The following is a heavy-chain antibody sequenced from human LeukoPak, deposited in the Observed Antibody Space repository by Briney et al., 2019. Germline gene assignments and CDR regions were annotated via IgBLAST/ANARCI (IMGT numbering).Heavy chain of an antibody. J-gene: IGHJ3*02. CDR3: TEMSDKDAFNI. Sequence: GGSLRLSCAASGFSFSRAWMSWIRQAPGKGLEWVGRIRSNPAGGTSDFNAPVRGRFTIYRDDSKSTVYLQMDSLKVEDTAVYYCTEMSDKDAFNIWGQGTMVTVSS. CDR1: GFSFSRAW. V-gene: IGHV3-15*01. CDR2: IRSNPAGGTS. D-gene: IGHD5-24*01.